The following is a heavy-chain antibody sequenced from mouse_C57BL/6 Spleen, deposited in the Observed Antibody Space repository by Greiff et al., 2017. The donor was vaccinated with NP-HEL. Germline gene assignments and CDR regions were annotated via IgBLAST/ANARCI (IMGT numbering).Heavy chain of an antibody. Sequence: QVQLQQSGAELVKPGASVKISCKASGYAFSSYWMNWVKQRPGKGLEWIGQIYPGDGDTNYNGKFKGKATLTADKSSSTAYMQLSSLTSEDSAVYFCARLSTMVRHGYFDYWGQGTTLTVSS. CDR3: ARLSTMVRHGYFDY. V-gene: IGHV1-80*01. D-gene: IGHD2-2*01. CDR2: IYPGDGDT. CDR1: GYAFSSYW. J-gene: IGHJ2*01.